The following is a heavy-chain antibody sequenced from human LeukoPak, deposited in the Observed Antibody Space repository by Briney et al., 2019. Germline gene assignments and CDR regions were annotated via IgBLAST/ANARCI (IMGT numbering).Heavy chain of an antibody. CDR2: ISSSGGST. D-gene: IGHD4-17*01. CDR1: GFTFSSYA. Sequence: GGSLRLSCVASGFTFSSYAMSWVRQAPGKGLEGVSGISSSGGSTYYADSVKGRFTISRDNSKDTLYLQMDSLRAEDTAVYYCARSAGLRCFDYWGLGTLVTVSS. J-gene: IGHJ4*02. CDR3: ARSAGLRCFDY. V-gene: IGHV3-23*01.